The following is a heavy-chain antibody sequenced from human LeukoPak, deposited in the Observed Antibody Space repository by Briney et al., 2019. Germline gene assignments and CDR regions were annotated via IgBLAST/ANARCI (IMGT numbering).Heavy chain of an antibody. D-gene: IGHD3-10*01. CDR2: ISRSGDT. V-gene: IGHV4-59*01. CDR3: AKDRGGGRDAFDI. J-gene: IGHJ3*02. Sequence: PSDTLSLTCSVSGDSICSYAWSWLRRPPGKGRVWIGDISRSGDTNYSPSLKGRLTISVDMSKNQFSLKLRSVTAADTAVYYCAKDRGGGRDAFDIWGQGTVVTVSS. CDR1: GDSICSYA.